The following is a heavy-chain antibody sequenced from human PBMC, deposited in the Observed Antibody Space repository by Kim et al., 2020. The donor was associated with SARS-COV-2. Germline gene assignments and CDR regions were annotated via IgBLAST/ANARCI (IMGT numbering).Heavy chain of an antibody. Sequence: GGSLRLSCAASGFTFSSYGMHWVRQAPGKGLEWVAVISYDGSNKYYADSVKGRFTISRDNSMNTLYLQMNSLRAEDTAVYYCAKDRGAPAPGNHYYYYYGMDVWGQGTTVTVSS. V-gene: IGHV3-30*18. CDR1: GFTFSSYG. CDR2: ISYDGSNK. CDR3: AKDRGAPAPGNHYYYYYGMDV. J-gene: IGHJ6*02. D-gene: IGHD3-10*01.